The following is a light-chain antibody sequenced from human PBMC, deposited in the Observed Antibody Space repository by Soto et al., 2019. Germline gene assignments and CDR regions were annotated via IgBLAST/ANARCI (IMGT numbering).Light chain of an antibody. J-gene: IGKJ2*01. CDR1: ESISRDY. CDR3: QQYGGVPHT. CDR2: GAS. V-gene: IGKV3-20*01. Sequence: IVLTQSPGTLSLSPGQRATLTCRASESISRDYLAEYQQRLGQAPRLLIYGASSGATGIPDRFSGSGSGTDFTLPISRLEPEDFAIYYGQQYGGVPHTFGQRTKLEIK.